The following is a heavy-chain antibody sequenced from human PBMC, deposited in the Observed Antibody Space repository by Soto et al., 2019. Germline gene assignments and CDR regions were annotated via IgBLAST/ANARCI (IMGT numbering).Heavy chain of an antibody. CDR3: AAPGSPNAFDI. CDR2: IIPIFGTA. CDR1: GGTFSSYA. J-gene: IGHJ3*02. D-gene: IGHD1-26*01. V-gene: IGHV1-69*05. Sequence: SVKVSCKASGGTFSSYAISWVRQAPGQGLEWMGGIIPIFGTANYAQKFQERVTITRDMSTSTAYMELSSLRSEDTAVYYCAAPGSPNAFDIWGQGTMVTVSS.